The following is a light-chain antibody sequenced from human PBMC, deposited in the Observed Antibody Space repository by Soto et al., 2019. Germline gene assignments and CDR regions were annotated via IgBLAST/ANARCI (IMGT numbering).Light chain of an antibody. V-gene: IGLV2-14*01. CDR1: SSDVGGYNY. J-gene: IGLJ1*01. CDR2: EVS. Sequence: QSVLTQPASVSGSPGQSITISCTGTSSDVGGYNYVSWYQQQSGKAPKLMIHEVSNRPSGVSNRFSGSKSGNTASLTISGLQAEDEADYYCSSYTSSRAYVFXIGTKV. CDR3: SSYTSSRAYV.